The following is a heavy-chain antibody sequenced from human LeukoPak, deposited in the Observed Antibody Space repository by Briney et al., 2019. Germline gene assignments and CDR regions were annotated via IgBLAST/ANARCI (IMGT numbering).Heavy chain of an antibody. CDR1: GFTFSSYW. D-gene: IGHD4-17*01. CDR2: IKQDGSEK. Sequence: GGSLRLSCAASGFTFSSYWMSWVRQAPGKGLEWVANIKQDGSEKYYVDSVKGRFTISRDNAKNSLSLQMNSLRAEDTAVYYCAWGYGDYGGEDFDYWGQGTLVTVSS. CDR3: AWGYGDYGGEDFDY. V-gene: IGHV3-7*04. J-gene: IGHJ4*02.